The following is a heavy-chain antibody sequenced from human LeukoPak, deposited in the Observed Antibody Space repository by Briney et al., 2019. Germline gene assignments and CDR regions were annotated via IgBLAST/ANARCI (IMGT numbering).Heavy chain of an antibody. CDR1: GYTFTSYG. D-gene: IGHD6-13*01. Sequence: ASVKVSCMASGYTFTSYGISWVRQAPGQGLEWMGWISAYNGNTNYAQKLQGRVTMTTDTSTSTAYMELRSLRSDDTAVYYCARDRGYSSSWYPYDSSGQGAFDIWGQGTMVTVSS. CDR3: ARDRGYSSSWYPYDSSGQGAFDI. J-gene: IGHJ3*02. V-gene: IGHV1-18*01. CDR2: ISAYNGNT.